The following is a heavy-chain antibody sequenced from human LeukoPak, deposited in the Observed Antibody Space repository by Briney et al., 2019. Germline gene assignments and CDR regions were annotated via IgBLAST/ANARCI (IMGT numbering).Heavy chain of an antibody. CDR2: ISSSGSTI. J-gene: IGHJ6*03. Sequence: PGGSLRLSCAASGFTFSSYEMNWVRQAPGKGLEWVSYISSSGSTIYYADSVKGRFTISRDNSKNTLYLQMNSLRAEDTAVYYCAKDRKIALDTIFGVVEWEDYYYYMDVWGKGTTVTVSS. CDR1: GFTFSSYE. CDR3: AKDRKIALDTIFGVVEWEDYYYYMDV. D-gene: IGHD3-3*01. V-gene: IGHV3-48*03.